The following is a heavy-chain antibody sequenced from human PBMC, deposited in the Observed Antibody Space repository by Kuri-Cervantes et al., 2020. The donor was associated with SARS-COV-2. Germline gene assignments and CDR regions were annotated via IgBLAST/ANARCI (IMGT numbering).Heavy chain of an antibody. Sequence: GESLKISCRTSGFALGDYAMSWWRQAPGKGLEWIGFIRSKAYGGTTEYAASGKGRFTISRDDSKNTLYLQMNSLKTEDTAVYYCVIGAKRRSDCYYGNFDYWGQGTLVTVSS. CDR2: IRSKAYGGTT. V-gene: IGHV3-49*03. CDR1: GFALGDYA. D-gene: IGHD3-10*01. J-gene: IGHJ4*02. CDR3: VIGAKRRSDCYYGNFDY.